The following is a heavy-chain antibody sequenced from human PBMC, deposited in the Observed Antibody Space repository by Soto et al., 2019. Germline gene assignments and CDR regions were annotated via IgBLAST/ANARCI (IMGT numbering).Heavy chain of an antibody. CDR3: ARQLSGSYPYDY. J-gene: IGHJ4*02. D-gene: IGHD3-10*01. CDR2: ISYSGST. CDR1: GGSISSGDSY. V-gene: IGHV4-30-4*01. Sequence: QVQLQESGPGLVKPSQTLSLTCSVSGGSISSGDSYWSWIRQPPGKDLEWIGLISYSGSTSYNPSPQGRVTISLDTSKNQFSLTLSSVTAADTAVYYCARQLSGSYPYDYWGQGTLVTVSS.